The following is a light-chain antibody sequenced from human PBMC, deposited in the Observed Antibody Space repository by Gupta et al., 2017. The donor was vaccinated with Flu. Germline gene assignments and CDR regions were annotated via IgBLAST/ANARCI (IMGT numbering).Light chain of an antibody. V-gene: IGKV3-20*01. J-gene: IGKJ2*01. CDR1: QSVSSSY. Sequence: GTLSLSPGERATLSFRASQSVSSSYLACYQQKPCQAPRLLIYSASTRATGIPDRFSGGGSGTDFTLTIIILEPEDFAVYFCQHSGTSLYTFGQGTKLEI. CDR2: SAS. CDR3: QHSGTSLYT.